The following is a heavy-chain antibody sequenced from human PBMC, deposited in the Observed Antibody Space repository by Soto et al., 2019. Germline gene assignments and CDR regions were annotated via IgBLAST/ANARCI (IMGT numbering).Heavy chain of an antibody. J-gene: IGHJ6*02. V-gene: IGHV4-31*03. D-gene: IGHD6-13*01. CDR1: GGSISSGGYY. Sequence: SETLSLTCTVSGGSISSGGYYWSWIRQHPGKGLEWIGYIYYSGSTYYNPSLKSRVTISVDTSKNQFSLKLSSVTAADTAVYYCARADTLYSSRNEYGMDVWGQGTTVTVSS. CDR2: IYYSGST. CDR3: ARADTLYSSRNEYGMDV.